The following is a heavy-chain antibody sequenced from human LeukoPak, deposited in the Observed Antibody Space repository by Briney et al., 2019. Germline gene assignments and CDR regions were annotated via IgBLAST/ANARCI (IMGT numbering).Heavy chain of an antibody. V-gene: IGHV3-48*03. Sequence: PGGSLRLSCTASGFTFSSYEMNWVRQAPGKGLEWVSHISSSGTIIYYADSVKGRFTISRDNAKNSLYLQMNSLRAEDTAVYYCAREDDSWGPNNLDLWGQGTMVTVSS. CDR2: ISSSGTII. CDR3: AREDDSWGPNNLDL. J-gene: IGHJ3*01. D-gene: IGHD7-27*01. CDR1: GFTFSSYE.